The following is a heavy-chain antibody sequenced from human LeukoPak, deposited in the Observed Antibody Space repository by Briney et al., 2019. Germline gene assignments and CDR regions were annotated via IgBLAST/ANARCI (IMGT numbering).Heavy chain of an antibody. CDR1: GFSVTNDY. V-gene: IGHV3-53*01. J-gene: IGHJ4*02. CDR3: ARGDGYNFFDY. CDR2: FYVGGAT. D-gene: IGHD5-24*01. Sequence: QPGGSLRLSCAVSGFSVTNDYMSWVRQAPGKGPEWVSVFYVGGATYYADSVKGRFTISRDNSENTLYLQMKSLRAEDTAVYYCARGDGYNFFDYWGQGTLVTVSS.